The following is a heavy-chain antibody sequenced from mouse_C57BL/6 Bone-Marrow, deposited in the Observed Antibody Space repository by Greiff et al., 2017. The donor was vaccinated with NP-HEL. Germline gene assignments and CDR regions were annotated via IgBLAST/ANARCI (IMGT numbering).Heavy chain of an antibody. CDR3: ARDYDFLFAY. CDR1: GYTFTDYY. Sequence: QVQLKQSGAELVRPGASVKLSCKASGYTFTDYYINWVKQRPGQGLEWIARIYPGSGNTYYNEKFKGKATLTAEKSSSTAYMQLSSLTSEDSAVYFCARDYDFLFAYWGQGTLVTVSA. CDR2: IYPGSGNT. J-gene: IGHJ3*01. D-gene: IGHD2-4*01. V-gene: IGHV1-76*01.